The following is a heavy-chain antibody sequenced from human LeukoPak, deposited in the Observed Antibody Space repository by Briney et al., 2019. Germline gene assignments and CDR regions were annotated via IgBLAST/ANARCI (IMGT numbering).Heavy chain of an antibody. V-gene: IGHV1-69*04. Sequence: SVKVSCKASGGTFSSYAISWVRQAPGQGLEWMGRIIPILGIANYAQKFQGRVTMTTDTSTSTAYMELRSLRSDDTAVYYCARSEQLVFHFDYWGQGTLVTVSS. CDR2: IIPILGIA. D-gene: IGHD6-6*01. J-gene: IGHJ4*02. CDR1: GGTFSSYA. CDR3: ARSEQLVFHFDY.